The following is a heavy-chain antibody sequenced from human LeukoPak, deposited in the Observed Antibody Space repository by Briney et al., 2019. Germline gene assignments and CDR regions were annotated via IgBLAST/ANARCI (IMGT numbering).Heavy chain of an antibody. CDR1: GGSFSGYY. CDR2: INHSGST. CDR3: ARGGGAFDI. J-gene: IGHJ3*02. D-gene: IGHD3-10*01. V-gene: IGHV4-34*01. Sequence: SETLSLTCAVYGGSFSGYYWSWIRQPPGKGLEWIGEINHSGSTNYNPSLKSRVTISVDTSKNQFSLKLSSATAADTAVYYCARGGGAFDIWGQGTMVTVSS.